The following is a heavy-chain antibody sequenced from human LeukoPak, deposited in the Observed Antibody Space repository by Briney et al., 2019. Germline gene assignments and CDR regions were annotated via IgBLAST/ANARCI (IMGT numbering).Heavy chain of an antibody. V-gene: IGHV4-34*01. Sequence: SETPSLTCAVYGGSFSGYYWSWIRQPPGKGLEWIGEINHSGSTNYNPSLKSRVTISVDTSKNQFSLKLSSVTAADTAVYYCARGPAGLQEVFLDYWGQGTLVTVSS. J-gene: IGHJ4*02. CDR2: INHSGST. D-gene: IGHD5-24*01. CDR3: ARGPAGLQEVFLDY. CDR1: GGSFSGYY.